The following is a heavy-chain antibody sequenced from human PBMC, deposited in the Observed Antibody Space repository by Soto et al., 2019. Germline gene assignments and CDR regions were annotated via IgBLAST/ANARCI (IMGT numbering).Heavy chain of an antibody. CDR1: GYTFTSYD. Sequence: QVHLVQSGAEVKKPGASVKVSCKASGYTFTSYDINWVRQVAGQGLDWMGWMNPNSGDTGYAQEFQGRVTMSRNTSISIAYMELSSLRPADTAVYYCARGLKMLRVFGLKTYYYYCMDVWGKGTTVTLYS. V-gene: IGHV1-8*01. D-gene: IGHD3-10*01. CDR3: ARGLKMLRVFGLKTYYYYCMDV. CDR2: MNPNSGDT. J-gene: IGHJ6*03.